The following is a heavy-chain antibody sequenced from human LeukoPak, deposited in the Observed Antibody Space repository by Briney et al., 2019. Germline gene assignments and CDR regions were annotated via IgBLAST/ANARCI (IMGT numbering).Heavy chain of an antibody. CDR1: GFTFSSYA. CDR3: ASFDGDYYDY. Sequence: PGRSLRLSCAASGFTFSSYAMHWVRQAPGKGLEWVAVISYDGSNKYYADSVKGRFTISRDNSKNTLYLQMNSLRAEDTAVYYCASFDGDYYDYWGQGTLVTVSS. J-gene: IGHJ4*02. D-gene: IGHD3-9*01. CDR2: ISYDGSNK. V-gene: IGHV3-30-3*01.